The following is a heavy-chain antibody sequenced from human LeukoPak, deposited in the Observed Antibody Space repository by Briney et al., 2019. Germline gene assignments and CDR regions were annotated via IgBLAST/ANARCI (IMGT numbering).Heavy chain of an antibody. CDR2: IIPIFGTA. Sequence: EASVKVSCKASGGTFSSYAISWVRQAPGQGLEWMGGIIPIFGTANYAQKFQGRVTITTDESTSTAYMELSSLRSEDTAVYYCARSSSSSNYYYYMDVWGKGTTVTVSS. CDR3: ARSSSSSNYYYYMDV. J-gene: IGHJ6*03. V-gene: IGHV1-69*05. CDR1: GGTFSSYA. D-gene: IGHD6-6*01.